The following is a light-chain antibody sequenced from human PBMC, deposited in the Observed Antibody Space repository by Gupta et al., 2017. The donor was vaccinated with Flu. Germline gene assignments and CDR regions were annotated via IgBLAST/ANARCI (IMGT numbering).Light chain of an antibody. CDR1: TSNLGAGDD. CDR3: QSYESIMSGSV. V-gene: IGLV1-40*01. Sequence: QSGLTQPPSLSAAPGHRLTISCTGSTSNLGAGDDVHWYQHFPAKAPNLLLYGKTHRNSGVPDRFSGSKSATSAAVAITGLQEEGVDDYFLQSYESIMSGSVFGGGTKLTVL. CDR2: GKT. J-gene: IGLJ3*02.